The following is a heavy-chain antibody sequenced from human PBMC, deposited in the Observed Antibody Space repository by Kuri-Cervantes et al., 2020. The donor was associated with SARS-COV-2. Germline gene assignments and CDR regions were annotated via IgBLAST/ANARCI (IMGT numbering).Heavy chain of an antibody. CDR1: GFTFDDYG. D-gene: IGHD6-19*01. Sequence: GESLKISCAASGFTFDDYGMSWVRQAPGKGLEWVSGINWNGGSTGYADSVKGRFTISRDNAKNSLYLQMNSLRAEDAALYYCARGGYSSGWFAYYFDYWGQGTLVTVSS. J-gene: IGHJ4*02. CDR3: ARGGYSSGWFAYYFDY. CDR2: INWNGGST. V-gene: IGHV3-20*04.